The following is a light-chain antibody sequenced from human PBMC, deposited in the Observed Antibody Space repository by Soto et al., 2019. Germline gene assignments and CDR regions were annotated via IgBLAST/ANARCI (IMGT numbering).Light chain of an antibody. V-gene: IGKV3-20*01. Sequence: PGERATLACRASQSVSSSDLAWYQQKPGQAPRLLIYSASSRATGIPDRFSGSGSGTDFTLTISRLVPEDFAVYYCQKYDTFGQGTKLEIK. CDR3: QKYDT. CDR1: QSVSSSD. CDR2: SAS. J-gene: IGKJ2*01.